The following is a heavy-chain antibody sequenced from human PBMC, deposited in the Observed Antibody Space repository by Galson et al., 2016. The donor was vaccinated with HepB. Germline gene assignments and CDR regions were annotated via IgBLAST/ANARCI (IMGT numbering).Heavy chain of an antibody. CDR3: VRDSPNMAAAFKSLDYDYYYMDV. Sequence: ETLSLTCTVSGASVNNYYWSWIRQPPGKGLAWIGYILHNGRTNYNPSLKSRVTISVDTSKNQFSPNLRSVTAADTAVYYCVRDSPNMAAAFKSLDYDYYYMDVWGKGTTVIVSS. D-gene: IGHD6-13*01. CDR1: GASVNNYY. V-gene: IGHV4-59*02. J-gene: IGHJ6*03. CDR2: ILHNGRT.